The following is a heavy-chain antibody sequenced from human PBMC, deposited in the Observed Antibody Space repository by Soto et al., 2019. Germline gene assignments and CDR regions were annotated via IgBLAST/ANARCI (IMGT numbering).Heavy chain of an antibody. V-gene: IGHV3-53*01. D-gene: IGHD2-2*01. CDR1: EFTVTNNE. J-gene: IGHJ4*02. CDR2: LYSGGNT. Sequence: PGGSLRLSCAASEFTVTNNEMSWVSQAPGKGLEWVSILYSGGNTYYSDSVEGRFTISRDGSKNTMYLHMNSLRAEDTAVYYCALRRVAYADFWGQGTRVTVSS. CDR3: ALRRVAYADF.